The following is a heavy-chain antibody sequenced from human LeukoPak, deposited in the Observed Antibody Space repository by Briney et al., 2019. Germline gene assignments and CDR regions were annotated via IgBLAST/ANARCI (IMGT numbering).Heavy chain of an antibody. CDR3: ARVQYYEFSKGYRGIYMDV. Sequence: PGGSLKLSCAASGFTFSDSRMNWVRQAPGKGLEWGSSITSTSGHIFYGGSLKGRFTVSRDNAKNTMFLQMNSLRAEDTAVYYCARVQYYEFSKGYRGIYMDVWGKGTTVTVSS. D-gene: IGHD3-3*01. V-gene: IGHV3-21*01. CDR2: ITSTSGHI. CDR1: GFTFSDSR. J-gene: IGHJ6*03.